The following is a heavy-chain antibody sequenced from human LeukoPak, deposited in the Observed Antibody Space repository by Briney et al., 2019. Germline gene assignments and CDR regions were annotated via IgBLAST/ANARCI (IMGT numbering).Heavy chain of an antibody. D-gene: IGHD3-9*01. J-gene: IGHJ4*02. CDR3: AGNAGDILTGYYTFDY. CDR2: IYYSGST. CDR1: GGSISSSSHY. V-gene: IGHV4-39*07. Sequence: SETLSLTCTVSGGSISSSSHYWAWIRQPPGKGLEWIGSIYYSGSTNYNPSLKSRVTISVDTSKNQFSLKLSSVTAADTAVYYCAGNAGDILTGYYTFDYWGQGTLVTVSS.